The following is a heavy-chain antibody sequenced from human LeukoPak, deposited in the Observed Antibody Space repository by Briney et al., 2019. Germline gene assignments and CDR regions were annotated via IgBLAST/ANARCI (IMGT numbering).Heavy chain of an antibody. V-gene: IGHV3-9*03. CDR2: ISWNSGSI. J-gene: IGHJ4*02. D-gene: IGHD3/OR15-3a*01. Sequence: PGGSLRLSCAASGFTFDDYAMHWVRQAPGKGLEWVSGISWNSGSIGYADSVKGRFTISRDNAKNSLYLQMNSLRAEDMALYYCAKDNFGTIDYWGQGTLVTVSS. CDR1: GFTFDDYA. CDR3: AKDNFGTIDY.